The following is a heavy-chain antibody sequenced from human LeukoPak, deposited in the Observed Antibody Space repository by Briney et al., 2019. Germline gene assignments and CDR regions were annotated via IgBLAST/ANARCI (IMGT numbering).Heavy chain of an antibody. CDR2: IYSGGST. D-gene: IGHD1-26*01. Sequence: PGGSLRLSCTASGFIVSSNYMSWVRQAPGKGLEWVSVIYSGGSTYYADSVKGRFAISRDNSKNTLYLQMNSLRAEDTAVYYCARVGEGAAKDWGQGTLVTVSS. J-gene: IGHJ4*02. CDR1: GFIVSSNY. V-gene: IGHV3-53*01. CDR3: ARVGEGAAKD.